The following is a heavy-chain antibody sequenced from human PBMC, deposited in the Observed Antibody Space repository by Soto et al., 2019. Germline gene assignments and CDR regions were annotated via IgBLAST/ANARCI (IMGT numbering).Heavy chain of an antibody. V-gene: IGHV3-33*01. J-gene: IGHJ4*02. Sequence: GGSLRLSCAASGFTFSSYGMHWVRQAPGKGLEWVAVIWYDGSNKYYVDSVKGRFTISRDNSKNTLYLQMNSLRAEDTAVYYCARDRAAASSGLLDYWGQGTLVTVSS. CDR3: ARDRAAASSGLLDY. CDR2: IWYDGSNK. CDR1: GFTFSSYG. D-gene: IGHD5-18*01.